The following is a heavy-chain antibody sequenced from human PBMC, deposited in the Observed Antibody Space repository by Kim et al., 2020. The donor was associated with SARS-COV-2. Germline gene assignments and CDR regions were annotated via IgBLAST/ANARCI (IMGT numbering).Heavy chain of an antibody. CDR3: ASAKYSSSYYYYYYGMDV. D-gene: IGHD6-6*01. V-gene: IGHV3-53*01. Sequence: KGRFTISRDNSKNTLYLQMNSLRAEDTAVYYCASAKYSSSYYYYYYGMDVWGQGTTVTVSS. J-gene: IGHJ6*02.